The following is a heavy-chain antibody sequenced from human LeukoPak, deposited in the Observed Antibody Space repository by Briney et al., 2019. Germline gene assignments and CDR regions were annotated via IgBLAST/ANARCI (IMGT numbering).Heavy chain of an antibody. Sequence: GGSLRLSCAASGFTFSSYSMNWVRQAPGKGLEWVSSISSSSSYIYYADSVKCRFTISRDNAKNSLYLQMNSLRAEDTAVYYCARDLRYCSGGSCKGFDYWGQGTLVTVSS. CDR1: GFTFSSYS. CDR2: ISSSSSYI. D-gene: IGHD2-15*01. CDR3: ARDLRYCSGGSCKGFDY. J-gene: IGHJ4*02. V-gene: IGHV3-21*01.